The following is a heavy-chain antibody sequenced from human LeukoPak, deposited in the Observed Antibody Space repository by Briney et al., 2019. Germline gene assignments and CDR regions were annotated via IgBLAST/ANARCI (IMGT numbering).Heavy chain of an antibody. D-gene: IGHD2-15*01. V-gene: IGHV3-23*01. CDR3: AKNRYCSGGSCYSYFDY. J-gene: IGHJ4*02. Sequence: GGSLRLSCAASGFTFSSYAMSWVRQAPEKGLEWVSAISGSGGSTYYADSVKGRFTISRDNSKNTLYLQMNSLRAEDTAVYYCAKNRYCSGGSCYSYFDYWGQGTLVTVSS. CDR2: ISGSGGST. CDR1: GFTFSSYA.